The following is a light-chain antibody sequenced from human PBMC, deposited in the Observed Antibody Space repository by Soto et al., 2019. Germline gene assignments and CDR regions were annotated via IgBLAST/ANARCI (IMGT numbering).Light chain of an antibody. Sequence: QSVLTQPPSVSGAPGQRVTISGTGSSSNIGAGYDVHWYQQLPRTAPKLLIYGNSNRPSGVPDRFSGSKSGTSASLAIAGLQTEDEADYYCQSYDSSLSAWVFGGGTKLTVL. CDR3: QSYDSSLSAWV. J-gene: IGLJ3*02. CDR1: SSNIGAGYD. CDR2: GNS. V-gene: IGLV1-40*01.